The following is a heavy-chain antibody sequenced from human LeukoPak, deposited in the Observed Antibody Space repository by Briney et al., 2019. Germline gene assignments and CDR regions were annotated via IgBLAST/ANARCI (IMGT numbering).Heavy chain of an antibody. V-gene: IGHV1-18*01. CDR2: ISAYNGNT. Sequence: ASGKVSCKAAGYTFTSYGVSWVRQAPGQGLEGMGWISAYNGNTSYAQKLQGRVNMSTDTSTSTAYMELRSLRPDDTAVYYCAEDTAMGTGAFDIWGQGTMVTVSS. CDR3: AEDTAMGTGAFDI. D-gene: IGHD5-18*01. CDR1: GYTFTSYG. J-gene: IGHJ3*02.